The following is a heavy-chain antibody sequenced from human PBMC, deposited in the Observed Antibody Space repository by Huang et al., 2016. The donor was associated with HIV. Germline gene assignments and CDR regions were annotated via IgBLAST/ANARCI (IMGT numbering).Heavy chain of an antibody. V-gene: IGHV4-39*01. Sequence: QLLLQESGPGLVKPSEALALTCAVSGGSIRSSDYHWGWIRQPPGKGLEWIGSIYYKGSPHYIPSLKSRVTIAVDTSKNLFFLNLTSMTAADTAVYYCARHREGPVAYYSGWGSHLNYMDVWGRGRTVVVSS. CDR1: GGSIRSSDYH. D-gene: IGHD3-10*01. CDR3: ARHREGPVAYYSGWGSHLNYMDV. J-gene: IGHJ6*03. CDR2: IYYKGSP.